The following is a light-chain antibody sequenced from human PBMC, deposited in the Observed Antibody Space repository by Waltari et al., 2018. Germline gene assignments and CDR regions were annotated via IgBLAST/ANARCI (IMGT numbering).Light chain of an antibody. J-gene: IGLJ2*01. V-gene: IGLV3-1*01. Sequence: YDLTQPPSVSVSPGQTATITCYGDNLGEKFVSWYQQRPGQSPFLVIDQDFKRPSGIPGRFSGSKSGNTATLTISGAQAMDEADFYCQSWVGKVVFGGGTKLTV. CDR3: QSWVGKVV. CDR2: QDF. CDR1: NLGEKF.